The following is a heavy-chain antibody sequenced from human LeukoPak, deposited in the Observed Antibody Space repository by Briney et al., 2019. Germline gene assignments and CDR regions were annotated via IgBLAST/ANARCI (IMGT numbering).Heavy chain of an antibody. Sequence: GGSLRLSCAASGFTFSSYAMHWVRQAPGKGLEWVALISYDGSNKYYADSVKGRFTISRDSSKNTLYLQMNSLRAADTAVYYCARGSGYSYSFTGRERTKSRLDYWGQGTLVTVSS. CDR1: GFTFSSYA. J-gene: IGHJ4*02. CDR2: ISYDGSNK. V-gene: IGHV3-30*04. CDR3: ARGSGYSYSFTGRERTKSRLDY. D-gene: IGHD5-18*01.